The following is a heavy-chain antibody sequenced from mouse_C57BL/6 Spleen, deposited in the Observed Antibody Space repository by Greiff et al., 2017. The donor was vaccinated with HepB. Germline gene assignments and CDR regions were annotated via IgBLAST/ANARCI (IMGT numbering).Heavy chain of an antibody. V-gene: IGHV8-12*01. CDR3: ARYYGSSYWYFDV. Sequence: QVQLKVSGPGILQSSQTLSLTCSFSGFSLSTSGMGVSWIRQPSGKGLEWLAHIYWDDDKRYNPSLKSRLTISKDTSRNQVFLKITSVDTADTATYYCARYYGSSYWYFDVWGTGTTVTVSS. CDR1: GFSLSTSGMG. J-gene: IGHJ1*03. D-gene: IGHD1-1*01. CDR2: IYWDDDK.